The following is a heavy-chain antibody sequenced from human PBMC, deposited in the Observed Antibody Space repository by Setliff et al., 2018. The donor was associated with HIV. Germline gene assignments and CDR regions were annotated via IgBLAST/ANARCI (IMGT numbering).Heavy chain of an antibody. CDR3: ARGSRGYSYAYYYYYMDV. D-gene: IGHD5-18*01. CDR1: GGSISGTNYY. J-gene: IGHJ6*03. Sequence: SETLSLTCTVSGGSISGTNYYWGWIRQPPGKGLEWIGSIYYGGSTYYSSSLKSRVTISVDTSKNQFSLKLSSVTAADTAVYYCARGSRGYSYAYYYYYMDVWGKGTTVTVSS. CDR2: IYYGGST. V-gene: IGHV4-39*07.